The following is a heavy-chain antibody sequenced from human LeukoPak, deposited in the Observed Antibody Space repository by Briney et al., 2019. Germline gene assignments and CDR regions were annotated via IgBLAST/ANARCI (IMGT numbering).Heavy chain of an antibody. CDR2: ISSSGSTI. J-gene: IGHJ4*02. CDR1: GFTFSIYE. D-gene: IGHD3-10*01. Sequence: PGGSLRLFCAASGFTFSIYEMNWARQAPGKGLEWVSYISSSGSTIYYADSVKGRFTISRDNAKNSLYLQMNSLRAEDTAVYYCARDRERYYYGSGATFDYWGQGTLVTVSS. CDR3: ARDRERYYYGSGATFDY. V-gene: IGHV3-48*03.